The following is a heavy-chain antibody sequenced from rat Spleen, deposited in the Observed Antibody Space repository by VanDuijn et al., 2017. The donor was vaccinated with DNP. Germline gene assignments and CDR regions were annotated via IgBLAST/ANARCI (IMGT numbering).Heavy chain of an antibody. CDR3: ARHEATEGIDFDY. CDR2: ISYEGSNT. V-gene: IGHV5-22*01. J-gene: IGHJ2*01. Sequence: EVQLVESGGGLVQPGRSLKLSCAASGFTFSDYYMAWVRQAPKKGLEWVASISYEGSNTYSGDSVKGRFTISRDNAKSTLYLQMDSLRSEDTATYYCARHEATEGIDFDYWGQGVMVTVSS. CDR1: GFTFSDYY. D-gene: IGHD1-11*01.